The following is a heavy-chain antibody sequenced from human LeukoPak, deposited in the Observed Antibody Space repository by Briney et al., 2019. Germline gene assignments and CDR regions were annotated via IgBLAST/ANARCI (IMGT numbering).Heavy chain of an antibody. CDR1: GFTFSSYW. V-gene: IGHV3-7*03. CDR2: IKQDGSEK. Sequence: PGGSLRLSCAASGFTFSSYWMSWVRQAPGKGLEWVANIKQDGSEKYYVDSVKGRFTISRDNAKNLLYLQMNSLRAEDTAVYYCAREGESYPFDYWGQGTLVTVSS. J-gene: IGHJ4*02. D-gene: IGHD1-26*01. CDR3: AREGESYPFDY.